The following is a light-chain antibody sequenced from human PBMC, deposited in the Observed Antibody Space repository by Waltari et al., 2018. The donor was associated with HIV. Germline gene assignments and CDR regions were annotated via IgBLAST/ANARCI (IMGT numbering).Light chain of an antibody. V-gene: IGLV1-40*01. CDR3: QSYDTSLSAYV. CDR2: GNT. Sequence: QSVLAQPPSVSGAPGQRVTISCTGSSSNIGAGYDVHWYQQLPGPAPKFLIYGNTNRPAGVPDRFSGSKSGSSASLAITGLQAEDEADYYCQSYDTSLSAYVFGTGTKVTVL. J-gene: IGLJ1*01. CDR1: SSNIGAGYD.